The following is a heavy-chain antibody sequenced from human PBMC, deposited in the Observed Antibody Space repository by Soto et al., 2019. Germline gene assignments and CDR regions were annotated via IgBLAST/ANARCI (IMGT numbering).Heavy chain of an antibody. CDR3: ASWLQREHAYDV. D-gene: IGHD1-1*01. V-gene: IGHV1-18*01. CDR2: ISAYNGNT. J-gene: IGHJ3*01. CDR1: GYTFTSYG. Sequence: ASVKVSCKASGYTFTSYGISWVRQAPGQGLEWMGWISAYNGNTNYAQKLQGRVTMTTDTSTSTAYMELRSLRSDDTAVYYCASWLQREHAYDVWGLGTTVTVSS.